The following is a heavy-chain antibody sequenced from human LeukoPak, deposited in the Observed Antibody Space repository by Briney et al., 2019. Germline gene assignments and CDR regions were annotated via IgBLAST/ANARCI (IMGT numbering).Heavy chain of an antibody. J-gene: IGHJ4*02. D-gene: IGHD2-2*01. CDR3: ARPSSVCSSTSCYAGAFDY. CDR1: GYSFTSYW. Sequence: PGEALKISCKGSGYSFTSYWIGWVRQMPGKGLEWMGIIYPGDSDTRYSPSFQGQVTISADKSISTAYLQWSSLKALDTAMYYCARPSSVCSSTSCYAGAFDYWGQGTLVTVSS. CDR2: IYPGDSDT. V-gene: IGHV5-51*01.